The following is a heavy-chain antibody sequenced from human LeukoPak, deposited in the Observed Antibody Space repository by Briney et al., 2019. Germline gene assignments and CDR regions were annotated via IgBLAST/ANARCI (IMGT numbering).Heavy chain of an antibody. J-gene: IGHJ3*02. CDR3: SSRYTGTLRGAYDM. CDR1: GYTSYTYW. D-gene: IGHD5-24*01. V-gene: IGHV5-51*01. CDR2: IYPGDSDV. Sequence: GESLKISCQISGYTSYTYWIAWVRQRPGKGLEWMGVIYPGDSDVKYSPSFGDLVTISADKFTDTAYLEWRSLRASDTAIYYCSSRYTGTLRGAYDMWGQGTTVTVSS.